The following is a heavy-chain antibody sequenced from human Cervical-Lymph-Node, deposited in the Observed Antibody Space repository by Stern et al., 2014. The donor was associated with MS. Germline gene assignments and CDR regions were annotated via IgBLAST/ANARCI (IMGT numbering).Heavy chain of an antibody. CDR1: GGSISSYY. CDR2: IYYSGST. J-gene: IGHJ4*02. Sequence: QVQLQESGPGLVKPSETLSLTCTVSGGSISSYYWSWIRQPPGKGLEWIGYIYYSGSTNYNPSLKSRVTISVDTSKNQFSLKLSSVTAADTAVYYCARKVNAQNAYGDYLDWGQGTLVTVSS. D-gene: IGHD4-17*01. CDR3: ARKVNAQNAYGDYLD. V-gene: IGHV4-59*01.